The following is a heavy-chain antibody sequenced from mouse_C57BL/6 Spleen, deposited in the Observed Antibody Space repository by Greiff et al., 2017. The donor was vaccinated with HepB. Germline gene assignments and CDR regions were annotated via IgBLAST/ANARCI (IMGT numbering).Heavy chain of an antibody. CDR3: AIKGLGSSYAMDY. CDR2: IWSGGST. D-gene: IGHD1-1*01. CDR1: GFSLTSYG. J-gene: IGHJ4*01. Sequence: VKLVESGPGLVQPSQSLSITCTVSGFSLTSYGVHWVRQSPGKGLEWLGVIWSGGSTDYNAAFISRLSISKDNSKSQVFFKMNSLQADDTAIYYCAIKGLGSSYAMDYWGQGTSVTVSS. V-gene: IGHV2-2*01.